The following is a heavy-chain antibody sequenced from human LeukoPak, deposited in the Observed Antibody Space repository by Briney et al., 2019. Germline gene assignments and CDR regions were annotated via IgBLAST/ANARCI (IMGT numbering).Heavy chain of an antibody. V-gene: IGHV4-34*01. CDR1: GGSFGGYY. Sequence: SETLSLTCAVYGGSFGGYYWSWIRQPPGKGLEWIGEINHSGSTNYNPSLKSRVTISVDTSKNQFSLKLSSVTAADTAVYYCARGQINVDIVATIRAYYFDYWGQGTLVTVSS. D-gene: IGHD5-12*01. J-gene: IGHJ4*02. CDR3: ARGQINVDIVATIRAYYFDY. CDR2: INHSGST.